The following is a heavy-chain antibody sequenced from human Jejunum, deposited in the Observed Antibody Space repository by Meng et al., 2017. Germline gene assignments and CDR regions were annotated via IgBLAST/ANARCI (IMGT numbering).Heavy chain of an antibody. Sequence: QLQLQASGPGPVKPSGTHSLTCTVSGDSITTNTYWSWVRQSPEKGLEWIGQIDHRGSPYYNPSLKSRVTMSVDKSKSQVSLQLTSVTAADTAVYYCAKHGGYYQHYWGQGTLVTVSS. J-gene: IGHJ4*02. CDR1: GDSITTNTY. D-gene: IGHD3-22*01. CDR3: AKHGGYYQHY. V-gene: IGHV4-4*02. CDR2: IDHRGSP.